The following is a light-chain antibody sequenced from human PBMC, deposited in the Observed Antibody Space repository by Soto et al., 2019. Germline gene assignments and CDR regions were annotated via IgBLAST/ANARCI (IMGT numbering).Light chain of an antibody. Sequence: IATTHCPDILAVSARETVTRSGRACQSLSDNLAWYQQKPGQTPRLLIYDTSTRATGVPTRFSGSRSGAEFTLTINSLQSEDFAVYYCQPYNNWPLTFGGGAKVDIK. V-gene: IGKV3-15*01. J-gene: IGKJ4*01. CDR3: QPYNNWPLT. CDR2: DTS. CDR1: QSLSDN.